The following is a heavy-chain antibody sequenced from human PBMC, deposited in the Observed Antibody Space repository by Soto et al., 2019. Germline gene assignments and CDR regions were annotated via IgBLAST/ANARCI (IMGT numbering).Heavy chain of an antibody. CDR2: ISWDGGST. V-gene: IGHV3-43*01. CDR1: GFTFDDYT. J-gene: IGHJ6*02. D-gene: IGHD1-26*01. CDR3: AIDFGATEDYDCDGLGV. Sequence: GGSLRLSCAASGFTFDDYTMHWVRQAPGKGLEWVSLISWDGGSTYYADSVKGRFTISRDNSKNSLYLQMNSLRTEDTALYYYAIDFGATEDYDCDGLGVWGQGTTVTVSS.